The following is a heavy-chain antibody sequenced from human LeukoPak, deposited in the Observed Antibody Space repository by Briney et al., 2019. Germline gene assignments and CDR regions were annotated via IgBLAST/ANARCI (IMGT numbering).Heavy chain of an antibody. CDR1: GGSISPYY. J-gene: IGHJ6*04. Sequence: SETLSLTCTVSGGSISPYYWSWIRQPPGKGLEWIGEINHSGSTNYNPSLKSRVTISVDTSKNQFSLKLSSVTAADAAVYYCARQGSNWDYSGMDVWGKGTTVTVSS. CDR2: INHSGST. V-gene: IGHV4-34*01. CDR3: ARQGSNWDYSGMDV. D-gene: IGHD1-7*01.